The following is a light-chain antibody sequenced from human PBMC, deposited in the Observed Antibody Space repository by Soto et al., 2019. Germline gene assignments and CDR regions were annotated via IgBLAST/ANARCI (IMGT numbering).Light chain of an antibody. CDR1: TSDIGSNT. J-gene: IGLJ3*02. CDR2: ANN. CDR3: EAWDDSLNGPV. V-gene: IGLV1-44*01. Sequence: QSVLTQPPSESGTPGQKITISCSGSTSDIGSNTVNWYQQVPGTAPKLLIYANNQRPSGVPDRFSGSKSGTSASLAISGLQSEDEADYYCEAWDDSLNGPVFGGGTKLTVL.